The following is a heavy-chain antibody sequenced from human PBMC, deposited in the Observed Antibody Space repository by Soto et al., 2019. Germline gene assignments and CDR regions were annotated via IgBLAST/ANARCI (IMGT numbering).Heavy chain of an antibody. J-gene: IGHJ4*02. D-gene: IGHD6-19*01. Sequence: ASVKVSCKVSGYTLTELSMHWVRQAPGKGLEWMGGFDPEDGETIYAQKFQGRVTMTEDTSTDTAYMELSSLRSEDTAVYYCATTGIRQWLAHRYFDYWGQGTLVNVS. CDR2: FDPEDGET. CDR3: ATTGIRQWLAHRYFDY. V-gene: IGHV1-24*01. CDR1: GYTLTELS.